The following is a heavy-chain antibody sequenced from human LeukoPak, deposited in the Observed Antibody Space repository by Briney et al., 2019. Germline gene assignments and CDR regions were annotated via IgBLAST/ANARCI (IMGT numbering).Heavy chain of an antibody. D-gene: IGHD1-26*01. Sequence: ASVKVSCKASGYTFTGYYMHWVRQAPGQGLEWMGWINPNSGGTNYAQKFQGRVTMTRDTSISTAYMELSRLRSDDTAVYYCARDRDSGSYYDFDYWGQGTLVTVSS. J-gene: IGHJ4*02. CDR1: GYTFTGYY. CDR3: ARDRDSGSYYDFDY. V-gene: IGHV1-2*02. CDR2: INPNSGGT.